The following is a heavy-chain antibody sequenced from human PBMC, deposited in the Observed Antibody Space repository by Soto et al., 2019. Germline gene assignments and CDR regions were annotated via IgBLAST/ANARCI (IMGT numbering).Heavy chain of an antibody. J-gene: IGHJ6*02. CDR2: ISYDGSNK. CDR1: GFTFSSYA. V-gene: IGHV3-30-3*01. D-gene: IGHD1-7*01. CDR3: ARDQGGTTLYYHGMDV. Sequence: QVQLVESGGGVVQPGRSLRLSCAASGFTFSSYAMHWVRQATGQGLEWVALISYDGSNKYYADSVKGRFTISRDNSKNTLYLQMNSLRPEDTAVYHCARDQGGTTLYYHGMDVWGQGTTVTVSS.